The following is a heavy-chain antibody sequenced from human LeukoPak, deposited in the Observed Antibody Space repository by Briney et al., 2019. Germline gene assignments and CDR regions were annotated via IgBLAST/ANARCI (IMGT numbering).Heavy chain of an antibody. D-gene: IGHD6-13*01. V-gene: IGHV1-2*02. CDR2: INPNSGGT. CDR1: GYTFTGYY. J-gene: IGHJ4*02. Sequence: ASVKVSCKASGYTFTGYYMHWVRQAPGQGLEWMGWINPNSGGTNYAQKFQGRVTMTRDTSISTAYVELSRLRSDDTAVYYCARLSTLAAAARDYWGQGTLVTVSS. CDR3: ARLSTLAAAARDY.